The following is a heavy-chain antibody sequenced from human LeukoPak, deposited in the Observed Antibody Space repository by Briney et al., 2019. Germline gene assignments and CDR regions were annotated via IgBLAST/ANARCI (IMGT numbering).Heavy chain of an antibody. D-gene: IGHD3-10*01. CDR3: AKGFAVLPARAYFDS. J-gene: IGHJ4*02. CDR2: ISGSGGAT. V-gene: IGHV3-23*01. Sequence: GGSLRLSCAASGFTFSTYAMNWVRQAPGKGLEWVSTISGSGGATYYADSVKGRFTVSRDNSKNTVFLQMNSLRAGDTAVYYCAKGFAVLPARAYFDSWGQGTLVTVSS. CDR1: GFTFSTYA.